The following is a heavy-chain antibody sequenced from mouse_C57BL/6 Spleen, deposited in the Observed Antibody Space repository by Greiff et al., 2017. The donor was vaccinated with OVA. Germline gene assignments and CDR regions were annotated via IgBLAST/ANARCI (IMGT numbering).Heavy chain of an antibody. V-gene: IGHV1-54*01. CDR1: GYAFTNYL. Sequence: QVQLKESGAELVRPGTSVKVSCKASGYAFTNYLIEWVKQRPGQGLEWIGVINPGSGGTNYNEKFKGKATLTADKSSSTAYMQLSSLTSEDSAVYYCAISSQLAEKYYFDYWGQGTTLTVSS. D-gene: IGHD1-1*01. J-gene: IGHJ2*01. CDR2: INPGSGGT. CDR3: AISSQLAEKYYFDY.